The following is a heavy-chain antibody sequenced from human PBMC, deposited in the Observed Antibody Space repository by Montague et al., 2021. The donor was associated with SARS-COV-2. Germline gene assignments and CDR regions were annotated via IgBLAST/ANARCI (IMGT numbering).Heavy chain of an antibody. CDR3: AGAFGSSFDF. V-gene: IGHV4-4*07. D-gene: IGHD6-13*01. CDR1: VGSVKNYF. J-gene: IGHJ4*02. Sequence: SETLSLTCTVSVGSVKNYFWSWIRQPDGKGLEWMGRIFVNGGTNYTSSLKSRVTMSLDTSKNQFSLKLRSVTAADTAIYYCAGAFGSSFDFWGQGILVAVSS. CDR2: IFVNGGT.